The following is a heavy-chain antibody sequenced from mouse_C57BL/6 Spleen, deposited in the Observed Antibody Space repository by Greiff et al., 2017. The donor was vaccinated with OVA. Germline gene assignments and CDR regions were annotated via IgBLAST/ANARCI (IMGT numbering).Heavy chain of an antibody. CDR2: ISYSGST. D-gene: IGHD2-4*01. V-gene: IGHV3-1*01. J-gene: IGHJ2*01. CDR3: ARYDYDGAFDY. CDR1: GYSITSGYD. Sequence: VQLKESGPGMVKPSQSLSLTCTVTGYSITSGYDWHWIRHFPGNKLEWMGYISYSGSTNYNPSLKSRISITHDTSKNHFFLKLNSVTTEDTATYYCARYDYDGAFDYWGQGTTLTVSS.